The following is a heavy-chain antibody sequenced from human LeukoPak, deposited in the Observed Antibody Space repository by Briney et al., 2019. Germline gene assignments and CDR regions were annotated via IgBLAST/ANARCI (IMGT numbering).Heavy chain of an antibody. V-gene: IGHV3-23*01. Sequence: GGSLRLSCAASGFTFSSYAMSWVRQAPGKGLEWVSTINNSGGSTYYADSVKGRFTISRDNSKNTLYLQMNSLRAEDTAVYFCAKARGYCSGGSCYSFDYWGQGTLVTVSS. D-gene: IGHD2-15*01. CDR1: GFTFSSYA. CDR2: INNSGGST. J-gene: IGHJ4*02. CDR3: AKARGYCSGGSCYSFDY.